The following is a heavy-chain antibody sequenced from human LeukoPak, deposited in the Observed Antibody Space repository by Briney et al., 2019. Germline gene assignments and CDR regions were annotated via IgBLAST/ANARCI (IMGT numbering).Heavy chain of an antibody. Sequence: SETLSLTCTVSGVSIGTSSYYWGWIRQPPGKGLEWIGSIFRTGSTYYSASFKSRRSISVDTSKNHLVLKLTSVTAADTAVYFCARRVGFYGSGSLNYFDPWGQGILVSVSS. CDR2: IFRTGST. V-gene: IGHV4-39*02. D-gene: IGHD3-10*01. CDR1: GVSIGTSSYY. J-gene: IGHJ5*01. CDR3: ARRVGFYGSGSLNYFDP.